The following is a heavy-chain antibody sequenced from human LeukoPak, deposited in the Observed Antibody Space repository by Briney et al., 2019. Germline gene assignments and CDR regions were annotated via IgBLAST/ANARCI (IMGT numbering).Heavy chain of an antibody. J-gene: IGHJ4*02. CDR3: VRDGVPERWLHLGY. CDR1: GFTFSSYW. CDR2: IKQDGSEK. Sequence: GGSLRLSCAASGFTFSSYWMSWVRQAPGKGLEWVANIKQDGSEKYYVDSVKGRLTISRDNGKNSLYLQMNSLRAEDTAVYYCVRDGVPERWLHLGYWGQGTLVTVSS. D-gene: IGHD5-24*01. V-gene: IGHV3-7*03.